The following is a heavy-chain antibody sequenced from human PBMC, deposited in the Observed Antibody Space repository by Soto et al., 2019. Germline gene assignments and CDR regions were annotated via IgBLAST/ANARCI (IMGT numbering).Heavy chain of an antibody. CDR1: GGPISSGGYS. CDR3: ARVASYYYYGMDV. Sequence: SETLSLTCAVSGGPISSGGYSWSWIRQPPGKGLEWIGYIYHSGSTYYNPSLKSRVTISVDRSKNQFSLKLSSVTAADTAVYYCARVASYYYYGMDVWGQGTTVTVSS. V-gene: IGHV4-30-2*01. CDR2: IYHSGST. J-gene: IGHJ6*02.